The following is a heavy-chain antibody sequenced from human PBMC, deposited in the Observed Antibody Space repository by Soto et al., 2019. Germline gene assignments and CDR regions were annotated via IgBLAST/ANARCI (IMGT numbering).Heavy chain of an antibody. D-gene: IGHD6-19*01. V-gene: IGHV4-34*01. CDR3: ARGCRRSGYSSGCPKGGFDY. Sequence: EILSLTCAVYGGSLSGYYWSWIRQPPGKGLEWVGEINHSGSTNYNPSLKSRVTISVDTSKNQFSLKLSSVTAADTAVYYCARGCRRSGYSSGCPKGGFDYWGQGTLVTVS. CDR1: GGSLSGYY. J-gene: IGHJ4*02. CDR2: INHSGST.